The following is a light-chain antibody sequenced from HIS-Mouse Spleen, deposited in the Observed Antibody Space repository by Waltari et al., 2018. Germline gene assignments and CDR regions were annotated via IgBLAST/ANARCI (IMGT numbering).Light chain of an antibody. CDR3: YSTDSSGNHRV. Sequence: SYELTQPPSVSVSPGQTASITCSGDPLPKKHASLYWKTSGQAPVLVLYADSKRPSGFPERFSGSSSGTMATLTIRGAQVEDEADYYCYSTDSSGNHRVFGGGTKLTVL. V-gene: IGLV3-10*01. CDR1: PLPKKH. CDR2: ADS. J-gene: IGLJ2*01.